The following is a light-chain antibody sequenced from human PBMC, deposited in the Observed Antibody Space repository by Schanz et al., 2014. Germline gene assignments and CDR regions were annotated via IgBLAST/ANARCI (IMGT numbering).Light chain of an antibody. CDR3: ATWDDSLRAWL. CDR1: SSNIGIYT. CDR2: TNN. Sequence: QSVLTQPPSASGTPGQRVTISCSGSSSNIGIYTVNWYQHLPGTAPKLLIHTNNQRPSGVPDRFSGSKSGTSASLAITGLQAEDEAHYYCATWDDSLRAWLFGGGTKLTVL. J-gene: IGLJ3*02. V-gene: IGLV1-44*01.